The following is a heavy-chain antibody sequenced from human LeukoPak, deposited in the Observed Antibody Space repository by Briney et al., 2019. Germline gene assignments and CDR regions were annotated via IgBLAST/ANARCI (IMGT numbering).Heavy chain of an antibody. V-gene: IGHV3-53*01. Sequence: GGSLRLSCAASGFTVSSNYMSWVRQAPGKGLEWVSVIYSGGSTYYADSVKGRFTISRDNSKNTLYLQMNSLRAEDTAVYYCARVRGGYNSVGVGYYYYMDVWGKGTTVTVSS. J-gene: IGHJ6*03. CDR2: IYSGGST. D-gene: IGHD5-24*01. CDR3: ARVRGGYNSVGVGYYYYMDV. CDR1: GFTVSSNY.